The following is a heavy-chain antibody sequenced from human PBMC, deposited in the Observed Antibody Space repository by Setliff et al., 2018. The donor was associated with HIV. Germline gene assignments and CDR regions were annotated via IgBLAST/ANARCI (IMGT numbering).Heavy chain of an antibody. CDR1: GGSFSGFS. CDR2: INNYGVT. D-gene: IGHD3-3*01. J-gene: IGHJ4*02. Sequence: KTSETLSLTCAVYGGSFSGFSWNWIRQPPGKGLEWIGDINNYGVTLYTSSLAGRVTISVDTSKNQFSLTLKSLTVADTALYFCSRGSTICGSFTGVVYTAPLPSFDTWSQGSLVTVSS. CDR3: SRGSTICGSFTGVVYTAPLPSFDT. V-gene: IGHV4-34*01.